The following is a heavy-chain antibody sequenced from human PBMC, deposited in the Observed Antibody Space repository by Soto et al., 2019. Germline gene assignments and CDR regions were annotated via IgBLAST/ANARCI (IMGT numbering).Heavy chain of an antibody. D-gene: IGHD3-3*01. CDR2: ISGSGGST. CDR3: AKDFAPDYYYGMDV. J-gene: IGHJ6*02. CDR1: GFTFSSYA. Sequence: PGGSLRLSCAASGFTFSSYAMSWVRQAPGKGLEWVSAISGSGGSTYYADSVKGRFTISRDNSKNTLYLQMNSLRAEDTAVYYCAKDFAPDYYYGMDVWGQGTTVTVSS. V-gene: IGHV3-23*01.